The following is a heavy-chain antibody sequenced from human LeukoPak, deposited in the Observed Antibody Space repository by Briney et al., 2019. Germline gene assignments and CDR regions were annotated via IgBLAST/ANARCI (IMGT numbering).Heavy chain of an antibody. CDR3: ARYGGLLWFGETSFDY. Sequence: SGTLSLTCAVSGGSISSSNWWSWVRQPPGKGLEWIGEIYHSGSTNYNPSLKSRVTISVDKSKNQFSLKLSSVTAADTAVYYCARYGGLLWFGETSFDYWGQGTLVTVSS. V-gene: IGHV4-4*02. D-gene: IGHD3-10*01. CDR2: IYHSGST. CDR1: GGSISSSNW. J-gene: IGHJ4*02.